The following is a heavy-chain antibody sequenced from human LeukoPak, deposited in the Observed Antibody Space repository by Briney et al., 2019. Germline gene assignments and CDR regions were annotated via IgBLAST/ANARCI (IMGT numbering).Heavy chain of an antibody. J-gene: IGHJ4*02. CDR3: ARDQTEGIAAAGVVDY. V-gene: IGHV3-7*03. Sequence: GGSLRLSCAASGFIFSNYAMSWVRQAPGKGLEWVANIKQDGSEKYYVDSVKGRFTISRDNAKNSLYLQMNSLRAEDTAVYYCARDQTEGIAAAGVVDYWGQGTLVTVSS. D-gene: IGHD6-13*01. CDR1: GFIFSNYA. CDR2: IKQDGSEK.